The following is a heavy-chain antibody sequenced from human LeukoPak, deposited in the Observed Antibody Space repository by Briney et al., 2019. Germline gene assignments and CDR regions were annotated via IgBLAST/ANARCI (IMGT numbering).Heavy chain of an antibody. CDR3: ARGGGGVLTVTISWFNS. J-gene: IGHJ5*01. D-gene: IGHD1/OR15-1a*01. Sequence: SETLSLTCSVSGGSISRSDYYWSWIRQPPGKGLEWIGYIYYSGITYCNPSLKSRVTISVDTSKNQFSLKLSSVTAADTAVYYCARGGGGVLTVTISWFNSWGQEPWSPSPQ. CDR2: IYYSGIT. CDR1: GGSISRSDYY. V-gene: IGHV4-30-4*01.